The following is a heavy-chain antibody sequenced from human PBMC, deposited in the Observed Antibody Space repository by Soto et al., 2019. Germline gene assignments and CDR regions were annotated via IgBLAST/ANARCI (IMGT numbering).Heavy chain of an antibody. D-gene: IGHD2-21*02. CDR2: ISGSGATT. Sequence: EVQLLESGGGLVQPGGSLRLSCAASGFTFNRYAMNWVRQAAGKGLEWVSGISGSGATTYYADSVKGPFTISRDNSKNTLYLQMNSLGAGDTAVYYCAKDPEVVVTAPDYWGQGTLVTVSS. CDR3: AKDPEVVVTAPDY. J-gene: IGHJ4*02. V-gene: IGHV3-23*01. CDR1: GFTFNRYA.